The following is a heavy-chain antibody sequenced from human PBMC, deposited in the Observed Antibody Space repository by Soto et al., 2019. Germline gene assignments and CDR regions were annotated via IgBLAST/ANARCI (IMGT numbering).Heavy chain of an antibody. CDR1: GDSISSPHYY. J-gene: IGHJ4*02. Sequence: SETLSLTCTVSGDSISSPHYYWTWIRQPPGKGLEWVGYIYYTGNNFYNPALKSRVAMSADPSTNQFSLKLASVNDADTAVYFCAREPKQNYDSSPWNGGFDSWGPGTLVTVSS. D-gene: IGHD3-22*01. V-gene: IGHV4-30-4*01. CDR2: IYYTGNN. CDR3: AREPKQNYDSSPWNGGFDS.